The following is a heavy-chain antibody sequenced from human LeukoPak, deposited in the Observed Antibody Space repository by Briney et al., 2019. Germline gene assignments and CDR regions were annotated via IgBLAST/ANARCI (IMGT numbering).Heavy chain of an antibody. Sequence: TGGSLRLSCAASGFTFDDYAMHWVRQAPGKGLEWVSGISWNSGSIGYADSVKGRFTISRDNAKNSLYLQMNSLRAEDTALYYCARDQPFGSYWGQGTLVTVSS. CDR2: ISWNSGSI. V-gene: IGHV3-9*01. CDR3: ARDQPFGSY. CDR1: GFTFDDYA. D-gene: IGHD3-10*01. J-gene: IGHJ4*02.